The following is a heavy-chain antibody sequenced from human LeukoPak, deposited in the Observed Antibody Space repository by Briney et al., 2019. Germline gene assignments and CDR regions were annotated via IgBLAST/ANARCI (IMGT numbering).Heavy chain of an antibody. J-gene: IGHJ4*02. Sequence: GGSLRLSCAASGFTLSNFGMHWVRQAPGKGLQWVALIWNDGSNQYYADSVKGRFTISRDSSKNTLYLQMNSLSAEDTAIYHCARDRATVYFDYWGQGTLVTVSS. CDR3: ARDRATVYFDY. CDR1: GFTLSNFG. V-gene: IGHV3-33*01. CDR2: IWNDGSNQ. D-gene: IGHD4-17*01.